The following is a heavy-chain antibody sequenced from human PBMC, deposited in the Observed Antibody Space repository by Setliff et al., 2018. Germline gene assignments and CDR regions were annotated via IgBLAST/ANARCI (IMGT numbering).Heavy chain of an antibody. J-gene: IGHJ4*02. V-gene: IGHV4-34*01. CDR3: ARSPGHYNFWSGYYTGGCFDY. D-gene: IGHD3-3*01. CDR1: GGSFSGYY. Sequence: SETLSLTCAVYGGSFSGYYWSWIRQPPGKGLEWIGEINHSGSTNYNPSLKSRVTISVDTSKNQFSLKLSSVTAADTAVYYCARSPGHYNFWSGYYTGGCFDYWGQGTLVTSPQ. CDR2: INHSGST.